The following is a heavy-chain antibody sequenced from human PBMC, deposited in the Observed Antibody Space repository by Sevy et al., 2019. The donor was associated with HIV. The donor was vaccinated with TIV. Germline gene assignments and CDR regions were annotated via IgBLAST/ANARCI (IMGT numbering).Heavy chain of an antibody. Sequence: GGSLRLSCAASGFTFSSYAMHWVRQAPGKGLEWVAAIPYDGSSKYDADSVRGRLTISRDNSKNTLYLQMNSLRAEDTALYYCAKGQTDHYDTCGPVVYWGQGTLVTASS. V-gene: IGHV3-30*18. J-gene: IGHJ4*02. D-gene: IGHD3-22*01. CDR2: IPYDGSSK. CDR3: AKGQTDHYDTCGPVVY. CDR1: GFTFSSYA.